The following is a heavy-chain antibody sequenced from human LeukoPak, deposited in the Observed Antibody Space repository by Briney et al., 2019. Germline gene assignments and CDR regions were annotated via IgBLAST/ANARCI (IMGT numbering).Heavy chain of an antibody. CDR1: GFTFDDYA. J-gene: IGHJ6*02. CDR2: ISWNSGSI. D-gene: IGHD6-13*01. V-gene: IGHV3-9*01. CDR3: AKDINRDSSSWYVVYGMDV. Sequence: PGGSLRLSCAASGFTFDDYAMHWVRQAPGKGLEWVSGISWNSGSIGYADSVKGRFTISRDNAKNSLYLQMNNLRAEDTALYYCAKDINRDSSSWYVVYGMDVWGQGTTVTVSS.